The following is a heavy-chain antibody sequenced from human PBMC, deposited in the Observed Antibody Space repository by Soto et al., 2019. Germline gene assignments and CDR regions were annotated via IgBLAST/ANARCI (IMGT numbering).Heavy chain of an antibody. CDR2: ISGSGDST. J-gene: IGHJ6*02. Sequence: EVQLLESGGGFIHPGGSLRLSCAASGFSFSSFAMNWVRQAPGKGLEWVSIISGSGDSTFYADSVKGRFTISRDNSKSTLYLQINSLRAEDTAVYYCAKTRGAMIYAISVYGMDVWGQGTTVTVSS. D-gene: IGHD2-8*01. CDR3: AKTRGAMIYAISVYGMDV. V-gene: IGHV3-23*01. CDR1: GFSFSSFA.